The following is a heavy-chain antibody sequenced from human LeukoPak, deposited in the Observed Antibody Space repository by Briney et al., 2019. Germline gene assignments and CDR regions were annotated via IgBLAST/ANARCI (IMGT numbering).Heavy chain of an antibody. CDR2: ISYIGST. CDR3: ARDLVTVTKGFDI. D-gene: IGHD4-17*01. Sequence: SETLSLTCTVSGDSFSSHYWTWIRQPPGKGLEWIGYISYIGSTNYSPSLKSRVTISIDTSKNQFSLKLTSVTAADTAVYYSARDLVTVTKGFDIWGQGTMVSVSS. J-gene: IGHJ3*02. V-gene: IGHV4-59*11. CDR1: GDSFSSHY.